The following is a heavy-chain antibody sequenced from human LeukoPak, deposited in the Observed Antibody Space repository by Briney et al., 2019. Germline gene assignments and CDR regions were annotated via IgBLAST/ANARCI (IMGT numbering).Heavy chain of an antibody. CDR3: AKELLCLDL. J-gene: IGHJ2*01. Sequence: GGSLRLSCAASGFTFSSYAMHWVRQAPGKGLEWVAVISYDGSNKYYADSVKGRFTISRDNSKNTLYLQMNSLRAEDTAVYYCAKELLCLDLWGRGTLVTVSS. D-gene: IGHD3-10*01. CDR1: GFTFSSYA. CDR2: ISYDGSNK. V-gene: IGHV3-30-3*01.